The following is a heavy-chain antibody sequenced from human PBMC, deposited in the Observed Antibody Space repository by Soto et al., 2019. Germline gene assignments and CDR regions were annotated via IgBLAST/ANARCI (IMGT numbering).Heavy chain of an antibody. D-gene: IGHD2-15*01. J-gene: IGHJ4*02. CDR2: ISSSSSTI. CDR3: AREGRCSGGSCYPRGYFDY. Sequence: EVQLVESGGGLVQPGGSLRLSCAASGFTFSSYSMNWVRQAPGKGLAWVSYISSSSSTIYYADSVKGRFTISRDNAKNSLYLQMNSLRDEDTAVYYCAREGRCSGGSCYPRGYFDYWGQGTLVTVSS. CDR1: GFTFSSYS. V-gene: IGHV3-48*02.